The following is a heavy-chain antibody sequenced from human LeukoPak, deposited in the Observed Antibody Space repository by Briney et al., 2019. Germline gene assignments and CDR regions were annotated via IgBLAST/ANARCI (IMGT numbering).Heavy chain of an antibody. CDR1: GFTFSSYG. CDR3: AKSPDVAGTGRFDY. D-gene: IGHD6-19*01. V-gene: IGHV3-23*01. J-gene: IGHJ4*02. Sequence: GSLRLSCAASGFTFSSYGMHWVRQAPGKGLEWVSGISGSGGSTYYADSVKGRFSISRDDSKNTLYLQMNSLRAEDTAVYYCAKSPDVAGTGRFDYWGQGTLVTVSS. CDR2: ISGSGGST.